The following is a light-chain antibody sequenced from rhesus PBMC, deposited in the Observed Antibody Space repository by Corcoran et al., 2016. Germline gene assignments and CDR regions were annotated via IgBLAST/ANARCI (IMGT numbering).Light chain of an antibody. CDR2: DAS. J-gene: IGKJ4*01. Sequence: EIVLTQSPATLSLSPGERATLSCRASQSVSSDLAWYHQKPGQAPRLPHYDASSRATDIPDRVSGSGSGTAFTLSISRLEPEDVGVYYCQQYTNWPLTFGGGTKVDLK. CDR3: QQYTNWPLT. CDR1: QSVSSD. V-gene: IGKV3-35*01.